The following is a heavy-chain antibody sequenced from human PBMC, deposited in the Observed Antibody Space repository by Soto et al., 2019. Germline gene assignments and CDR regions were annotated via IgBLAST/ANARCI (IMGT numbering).Heavy chain of an antibody. D-gene: IGHD3-10*01. Sequence: SVKVSCKASGGTFSSYAISWVRQAPGQGLEWMGGIIPIFGTANYAQRLQGRVTMTTDTSTSTAYMELRSLRSDDTAVYFCARDLDGSGSYFTNYWGQGTLVTVSS. CDR3: ARDLDGSGSYFTNY. CDR2: IIPIFGTA. V-gene: IGHV1-69*05. J-gene: IGHJ4*02. CDR1: GGTFSSYA.